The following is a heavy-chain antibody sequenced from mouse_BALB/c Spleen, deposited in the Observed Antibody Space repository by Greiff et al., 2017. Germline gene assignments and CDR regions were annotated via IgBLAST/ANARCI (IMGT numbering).Heavy chain of an antibody. CDR3: ARAKYGNAWFAY. J-gene: IGHJ3*01. V-gene: IGHV5-17*02. Sequence: EVQGVESGGGLVQPGGSRKLSCAASGFTFSSFGMHWVRQAPEKGLEWVAYISSGSSTIYYADTVKGRFTISRDNPKNTLFLQMTSLRSEDTAMYYCARAKYGNAWFAYWGQGTLVTVSA. CDR1: GFTFSSFG. D-gene: IGHD2-10*02. CDR2: ISSGSSTI.